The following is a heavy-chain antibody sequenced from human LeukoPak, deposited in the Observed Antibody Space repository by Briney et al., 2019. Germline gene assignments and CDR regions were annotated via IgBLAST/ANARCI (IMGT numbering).Heavy chain of an antibody. Sequence: SETLSLTCTVSGGSISSYYWSWIRQPAGKGLEWIGRIYTSGSTNYNPSLKSRVTMSVDTSKDQFSPKLSSVTAADTAVYATSVAGKYYYYYYMDVWGKGTTVTVSS. D-gene: IGHD6-19*01. CDR2: IYTSGST. CDR1: GGSISSYY. V-gene: IGHV4-4*07. CDR3: SVAGKYYYYYYMDV. J-gene: IGHJ6*03.